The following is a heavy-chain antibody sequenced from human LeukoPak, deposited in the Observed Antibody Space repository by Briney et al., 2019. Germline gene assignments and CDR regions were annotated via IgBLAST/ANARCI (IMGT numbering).Heavy chain of an antibody. Sequence: GGSLRLSCAASGFTFSNYWMHWVRQAPGKGLVWVSGINPDESSTKYADSVKGWFTISRDNAKKTLYLQMNSLGAEDTAVYYCARDQLPQQWLLYYYYGMDVWGQGTTVTVSS. CDR3: ARDQLPQQWLLYYYYGMDV. CDR2: INPDESST. CDR1: GFTFSNYW. J-gene: IGHJ6*02. V-gene: IGHV3-74*03. D-gene: IGHD6-19*01.